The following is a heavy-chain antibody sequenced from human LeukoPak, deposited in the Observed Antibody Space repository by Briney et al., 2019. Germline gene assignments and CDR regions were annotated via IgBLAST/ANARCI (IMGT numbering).Heavy chain of an antibody. D-gene: IGHD2-2*01. V-gene: IGHV3-7*01. CDR3: ARDRLALLWGTFDI. CDR2: IKQDGSEK. J-gene: IGHJ3*02. CDR1: GFTFSSYW. Sequence: PGGSLRLSCAASGFTFSSYWMSWVRQAPGKGLEWVANIKQDGSEKYYVDSVKGRFTISRDNAKNSLYLQMNSLRAEDTAVYYCARDRLALLWGTFDIWGQGTMVTVSS.